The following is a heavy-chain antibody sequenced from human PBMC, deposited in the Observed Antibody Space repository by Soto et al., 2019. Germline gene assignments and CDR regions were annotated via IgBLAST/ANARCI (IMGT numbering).Heavy chain of an antibody. CDR3: VKGGYGGIRTLYYDFWTQSGMDV. CDR2: INHSGST. Sequence: SETLSLTCAVYGGSFSGYYWSWIRQPPGKGLEWIGEINHSGSTNYNPSLKSRVTISVDTSKNQFSLKLSSVTAADTAVYYCVKGGYGGIRTLYYDFWTQSGMDVWGQGTSVTVSS. V-gene: IGHV4-34*01. D-gene: IGHD3-3*01. CDR1: GGSFSGYY. J-gene: IGHJ6*02.